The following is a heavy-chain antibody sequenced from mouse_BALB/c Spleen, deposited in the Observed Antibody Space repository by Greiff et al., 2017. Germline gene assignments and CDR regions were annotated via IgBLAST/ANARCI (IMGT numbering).Heavy chain of an antibody. CDR2: ISDGGSYT. CDR3: ARKDDYNYYAMDY. CDR1: GFTFSDYY. J-gene: IGHJ4*01. V-gene: IGHV5-4*02. D-gene: IGHD2-4*01. Sequence: EVKVVESGGGLVKPGGSLKLSCAASGFTFSDYYMYWVRQTPEKRLEWVATISDGGSYTYYPDSVKGRFTISRDNAKNNLYLQMSSLKSEDTAMYYCARKDDYNYYAMDYWGQGTSVTVSS.